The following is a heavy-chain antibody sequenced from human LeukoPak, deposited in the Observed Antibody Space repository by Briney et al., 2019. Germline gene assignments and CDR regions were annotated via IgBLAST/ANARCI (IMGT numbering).Heavy chain of an antibody. CDR1: GFTFNTYG. J-gene: IGHJ4*02. V-gene: IGHV3-30*18. D-gene: IGHD4-23*01. CDR2: KSSGGTKK. CDR3: AKDPYGGNSPLYFDY. Sequence: GGSLRLSCAASGFTFNTYGMHWVRQAPGKGLEWVALKSSGGTKKYYADSLKGRFTISRDNSQNTLYLQMNSLRAEDTAVFYCAKDPYGGNSPLYFDYWGQGTLVTVSS.